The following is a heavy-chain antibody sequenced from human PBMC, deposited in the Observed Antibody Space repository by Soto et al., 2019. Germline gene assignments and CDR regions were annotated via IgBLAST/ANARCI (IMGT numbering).Heavy chain of an antibody. Sequence: RLSCAASGFPCGSYDMTWVRQAPGKGLEWVSTILVDGRTFYVDSVKGRFTISRDNSRNTVYLQMNSLTAGDTALYYCAKATATGGGAFDFCGQGTMVTV. V-gene: IGHV3-23*01. CDR2: ILVDGRT. CDR3: AKATATGGGAFDF. J-gene: IGHJ3*01. D-gene: IGHD2-8*02. CDR1: GFPCGSYD.